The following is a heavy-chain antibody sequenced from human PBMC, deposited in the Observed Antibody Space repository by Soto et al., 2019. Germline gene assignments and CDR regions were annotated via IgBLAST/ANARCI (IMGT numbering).Heavy chain of an antibody. V-gene: IGHV1-8*01. D-gene: IGHD4-4*01. CDR3: ARDVIAPPNYFDP. Sequence: ASVKVSCKASGFTFITYDFSWVRQAAGQGLEWMGWMNPNNGNAGFAQKFRGRINMTRNTSISTAYLELSSLRSDDTAVYYCARDVIAPPNYFDPWGQGTLVTVSS. J-gene: IGHJ5*02. CDR1: GFTFITYD. CDR2: MNPNNGNA.